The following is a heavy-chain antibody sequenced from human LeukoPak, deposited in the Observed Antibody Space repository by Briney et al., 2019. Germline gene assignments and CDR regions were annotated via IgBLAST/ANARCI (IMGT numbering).Heavy chain of an antibody. V-gene: IGHV1-69*04. J-gene: IGHJ3*02. D-gene: IGHD3-10*01. CDR1: GGTFSSYA. Sequence: SVKVSCKASGGTFSSYAISWVRQAPGQGLEWMGRINVILDTANYAQKFQGRVTITADISTSTSYMELSSLRSEDTAVYYCARDRGLGDASGIWGQGTMVTVSS. CDR3: ARDRGLGDASGI. CDR2: INVILDTA.